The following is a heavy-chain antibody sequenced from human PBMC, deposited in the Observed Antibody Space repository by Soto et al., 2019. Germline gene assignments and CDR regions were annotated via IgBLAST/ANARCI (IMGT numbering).Heavy chain of an antibody. D-gene: IGHD3-3*01. CDR2: IIPKFTTP. Sequence: SVKVSCKASGGTFNTFGINWVRQAPGQGLEWMGGIIPKFTTPNYAQNFQDRVTITADEFTSTVYMELRFLTSEDTAVYYCARRATHDFDFWSGYYDFDYWGQGTLVTVSS. CDR1: GGTFNTFG. CDR3: ARRATHDFDFWSGYYDFDY. J-gene: IGHJ4*02. V-gene: IGHV1-69*13.